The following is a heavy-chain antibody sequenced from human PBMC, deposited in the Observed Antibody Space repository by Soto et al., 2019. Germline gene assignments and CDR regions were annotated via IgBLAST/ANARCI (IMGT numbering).Heavy chain of an antibody. V-gene: IGHV4-59*01. D-gene: IGHD3-16*01. Sequence: HVQLQESGPGLVKPSETLSLTCTVSGGSINSYYWNWIRQPPGKALEWIGYISYSGSTNYNPSLKRRLTISVDTSRNQFSLKLTSVTAADTAVYYCARAVMTFGGVHGMDVWGQGTTVTVSS. CDR3: ARAVMTFGGVHGMDV. CDR1: GGSINSYY. J-gene: IGHJ6*02. CDR2: ISYSGST.